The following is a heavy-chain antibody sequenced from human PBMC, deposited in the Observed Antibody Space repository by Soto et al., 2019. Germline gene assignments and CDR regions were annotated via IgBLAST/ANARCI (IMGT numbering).Heavy chain of an antibody. CDR1: GYTFTNYG. J-gene: IGHJ4*02. V-gene: IGHV1-18*01. Sequence: ASVQVSCKASGYTFTNYGINWVRQAPGQGLEWMGYVSAYNGNTHYAQKVQGRVTMTADTSTNTVYMELTSLTSDDTAVYFCARGNCGSATCYNHLGYFDFWGQGDMVTVSS. D-gene: IGHD2-2*02. CDR2: VSAYNGNT. CDR3: ARGNCGSATCYNHLGYFDF.